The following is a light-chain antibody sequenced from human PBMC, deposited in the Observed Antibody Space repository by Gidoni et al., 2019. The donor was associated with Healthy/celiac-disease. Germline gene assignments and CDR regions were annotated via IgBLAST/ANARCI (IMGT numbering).Light chain of an antibody. V-gene: IGKV4-1*01. CDR3: QQYYDRLLT. CDR2: WAS. Sequence: DIVMTQSPDSMAVSLGERATINCKSSQSVLYSSNNKNYLAWYQQKPGQPPKLLIYWASTRESGVPDRFSGSGSGTDFTLTISSLQAEDVAVYYCQQYYDRLLTFGPGTKVEIK. J-gene: IGKJ3*01. CDR1: QSVLYSSNNKNY.